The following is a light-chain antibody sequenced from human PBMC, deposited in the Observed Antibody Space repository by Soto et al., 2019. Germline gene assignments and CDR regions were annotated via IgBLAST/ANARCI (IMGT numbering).Light chain of an antibody. CDR3: QQYGSSPVVT. CDR2: GAS. J-gene: IGKJ5*01. V-gene: IGKV3-20*01. Sequence: EIVLTQSPGTLSLSPGERATLSCRASQSVSSSYLAWYQQKPGQAPRLLIYGASSRATGIPDRFSGSGSGTYFTLTISRLEPEEFAVYYCQQYGSSPVVTFGQGTRLEIK. CDR1: QSVSSSY.